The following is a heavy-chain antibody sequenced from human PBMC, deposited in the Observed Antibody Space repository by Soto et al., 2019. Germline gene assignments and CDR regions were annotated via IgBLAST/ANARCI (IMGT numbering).Heavy chain of an antibody. J-gene: IGHJ4*02. CDR3: ARDHDRIFDY. V-gene: IGHV1-69*13. CDR1: GGRFSSYA. CDR2: IIPIFGTA. Sequence: GASVKLSCKASGGRFSSYAISWVRQAPGQGLEWMGGIIPIFGTANYAQKFQGRVTITADESTSTAYMELSSLRSEDTAVYYCARDHDRIFDYWGQGTLVTVSS. D-gene: IGHD3-10*01.